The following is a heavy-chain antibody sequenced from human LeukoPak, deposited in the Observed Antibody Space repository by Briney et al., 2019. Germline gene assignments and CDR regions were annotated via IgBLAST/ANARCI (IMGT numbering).Heavy chain of an antibody. CDR2: ISYDGSNK. D-gene: IGHD3-22*01. Sequence: GGSLRLSCAASGFTFSSYAMHWVRQAPGKGLEWVAVISYDGSNKYYADSVKGRFTISRDNSKNTLYLQMNSLRAEDTAVYYCAKDGTGGYYYLDYWGQGTLVTVSS. J-gene: IGHJ4*02. V-gene: IGHV3-30-3*01. CDR1: GFTFSSYA. CDR3: AKDGTGGYYYLDY.